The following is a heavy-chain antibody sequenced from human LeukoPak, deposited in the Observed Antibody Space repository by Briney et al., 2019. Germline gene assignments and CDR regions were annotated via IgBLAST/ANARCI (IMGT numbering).Heavy chain of an antibody. Sequence: GESLKISCKGSGYSFTSYWIGWVRQAPGKGLEWVGRTRNKANSYTTEYAASVKGRFTISRDDSKNSLYLQMNSLKTEDTAVYYCAITILGYWGQGTLVTVSS. D-gene: IGHD3-3*01. CDR1: GYSFTSYW. J-gene: IGHJ4*02. V-gene: IGHV3-72*01. CDR3: AITILGY. CDR2: TRNKANSYTT.